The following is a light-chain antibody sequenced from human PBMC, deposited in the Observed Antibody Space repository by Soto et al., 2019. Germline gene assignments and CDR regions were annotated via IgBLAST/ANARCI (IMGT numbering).Light chain of an antibody. J-gene: IGKJ5*01. CDR3: QQSYSTPIT. V-gene: IGKV1-39*01. CDR1: QDISSY. Sequence: DIQMTPSPSSLSAAGGYRVTLSFQASQDISSYLNWYQQKLGKAPKLLIYAASSLQSGVPSRFSGSGSGTDFTLTISSLQPEDFATYYCQQSYSTPITFGQGTRLEIK. CDR2: AAS.